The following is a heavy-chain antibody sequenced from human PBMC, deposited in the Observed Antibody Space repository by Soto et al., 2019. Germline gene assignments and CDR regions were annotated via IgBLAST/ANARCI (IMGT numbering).Heavy chain of an antibody. CDR3: ARDRAVRGVRSDY. CDR2: ISSSGSTI. J-gene: IGHJ4*02. V-gene: IGHV3-11*01. CDR1: GFTFIHYY. D-gene: IGHD3-10*01. Sequence: GGSLRLSCAASGFTFIHYYMSWIRQAPGKGLEWVSYISSSGSTIYYADSVKGRFTISRDNAKSSLYLQMNSLRAEDTAVYYCARDRAVRGVRSDYWGQGTLVTVSS.